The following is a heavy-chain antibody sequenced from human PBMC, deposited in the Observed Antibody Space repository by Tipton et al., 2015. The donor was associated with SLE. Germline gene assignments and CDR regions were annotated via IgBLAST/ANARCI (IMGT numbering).Heavy chain of an antibody. CDR2: IDHSGST. J-gene: IGHJ4*02. Sequence: LRLSCAVSGYSISSGYYWGWIRQHPGKGLEWIGSIDHSGSTYYNQSLKSRVTISVDTSKNQFSLKLSSVTPADTAVYYCATYGLYGDYYFDYWGQGTLVTVSS. CDR3: ATYGLYGDYYFDY. V-gene: IGHV4-38-2*01. CDR1: GYSISSGYY. D-gene: IGHD4-17*01.